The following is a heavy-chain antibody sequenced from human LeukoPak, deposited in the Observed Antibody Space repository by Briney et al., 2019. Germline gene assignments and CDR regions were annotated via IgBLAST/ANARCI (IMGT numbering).Heavy chain of an antibody. Sequence: SETLSLTCTVSGVSISSSNSYWGWIRQPPGKGLEWIGSIYYSGNTYYNASLKSQVSISIDTSKNQFSLRLSSVTAADTAVYYCARGRSYYDYWGQGTLVTVSS. CDR1: GVSISSSNSY. J-gene: IGHJ4*02. V-gene: IGHV4-39*07. CDR3: ARGRSYYDY. CDR2: IYYSGNT.